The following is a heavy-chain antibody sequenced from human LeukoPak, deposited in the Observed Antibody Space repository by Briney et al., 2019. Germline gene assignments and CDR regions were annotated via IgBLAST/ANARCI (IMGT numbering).Heavy chain of an antibody. CDR3: AKALWSSSSPLDY. CDR1: GFTFDNYA. V-gene: IGHV3-43D*03. J-gene: IGHJ4*02. D-gene: IGHD6-13*01. CDR2: ITWDRSST. Sequence: GGSLRLSCAASGFTFDNYAMHWVRQTPGKGLEWVSLITWDRSSTYYADSVKGRFTISRDNSKNSLYLQMNSLRPEDTALYYCAKALWSSSSPLDYWGQGTLVTVSS.